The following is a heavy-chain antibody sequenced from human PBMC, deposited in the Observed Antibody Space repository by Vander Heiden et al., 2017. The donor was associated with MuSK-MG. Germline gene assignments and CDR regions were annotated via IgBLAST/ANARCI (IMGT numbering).Heavy chain of an antibody. CDR1: GGSISSSSYY. Sequence: QLQLQESGPGLVKPSETLSLTCTVSGGSISSSSYYWGWIRQPPGKGLEWIGSIYYSGSTDDNSALKSRVTISVDTAKNQVSLKLRHVTAADTAVDCCASGWGEGWFDPWVQGTMVNVSS. J-gene: IGHJ5*02. CDR3: ASGWGEGWFDP. CDR2: IYYSGST. V-gene: IGHV4-39*01. D-gene: IGHD6-19*01.